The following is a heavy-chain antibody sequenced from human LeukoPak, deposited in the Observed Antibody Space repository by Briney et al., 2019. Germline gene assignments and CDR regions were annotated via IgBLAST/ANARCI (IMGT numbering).Heavy chain of an antibody. J-gene: IGHJ4*02. D-gene: IGHD3-10*01. CDR2: ISGSGDST. CDR3: AKDRGIISDY. V-gene: IGHV3-23*01. CDR1: GFTFSNYG. Sequence: WGSLRLSCAASGFTFSNYGMSGVRQAPGKGLEWVSSISGSGDSTYYADSVKGRFTISRDNSKNTLYLQMNSLRAEDTAVYYCAKDRGIISDYWGQGTLVTVSS.